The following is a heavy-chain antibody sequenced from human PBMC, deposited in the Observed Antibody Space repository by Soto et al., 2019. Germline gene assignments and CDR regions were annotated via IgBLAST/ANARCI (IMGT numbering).Heavy chain of an antibody. CDR1: GGSISSSTYY. CDR3: ARSSTIRPNFDY. CDR2: IYYSGST. J-gene: IGHJ4*02. Sequence: SETLSLTCTVSGGSISSSTYYWGWIRQPPGKGLEWIGSIYYSGSTYYSPSLKSRVTTSVDTSKNQFSLNLSSVTAADTAVYYCARSSTIRPNFDYWGQGTLVTVSS. V-gene: IGHV4-39*01. D-gene: IGHD2-2*01.